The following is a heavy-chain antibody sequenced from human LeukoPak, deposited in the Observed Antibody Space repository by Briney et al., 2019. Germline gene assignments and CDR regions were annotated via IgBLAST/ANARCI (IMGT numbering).Heavy chain of an antibody. V-gene: IGHV1-2*02. Sequence: GASVKVSCKASGYTFTCYYMHWVRQAPGQGLEWMGWINPNSGGTNYAQKFQGRVTMTRDTSISTAYMELSRLRSDDTAVYYCARATRYSSSWYAYWGQGTLVTVSS. CDR2: INPNSGGT. J-gene: IGHJ4*02. D-gene: IGHD6-13*01. CDR3: ARATRYSSSWYAY. CDR1: GYTFTCYY.